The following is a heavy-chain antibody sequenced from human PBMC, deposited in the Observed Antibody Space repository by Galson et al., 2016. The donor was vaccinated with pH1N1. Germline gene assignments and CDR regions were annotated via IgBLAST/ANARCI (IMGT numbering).Heavy chain of an antibody. CDR1: GFTFSNYA. CDR2: ISGSGSNT. J-gene: IGHJ1*01. D-gene: IGHD4-23*01. CDR3: AKDDPYGGDYPTNDYFQH. V-gene: IGHV3-23*01. Sequence: SLRLSCAASGFTFSNYAMSWVRQAPGKGLEWVSVISGSGSNTYYADSVKGRFTISRDNSKNTLYLQMNSLRAEDTAVYYCAKDDPYGGDYPTNDYFQHWGQGALVTVSS.